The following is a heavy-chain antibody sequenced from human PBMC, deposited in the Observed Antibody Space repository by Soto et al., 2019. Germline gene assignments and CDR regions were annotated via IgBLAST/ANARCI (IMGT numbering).Heavy chain of an antibody. CDR3: SRNFYPAAPQYYFDY. D-gene: IGHD6-13*01. J-gene: IGHJ4*02. V-gene: IGHV3-33*01. CDR1: GFTFSSYG. CDR2: IWYDGSNK. Sequence: GGSLRLSCAASGFTFSSYGMHWVRQAPGKGLEWVAVIWYDGSNKYYADSVKGRFTISRDNSKNTLYLQMNSLRAEDTAVYYCSRNFYPAAPQYYFDYWGQGTLVTVSS.